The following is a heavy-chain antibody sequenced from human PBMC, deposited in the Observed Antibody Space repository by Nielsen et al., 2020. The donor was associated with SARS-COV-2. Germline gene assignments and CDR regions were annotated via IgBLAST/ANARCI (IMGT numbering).Heavy chain of an antibody. V-gene: IGHV3-9*01. CDR1: GFTFDDYA. Sequence: SLKISCAASGFTFDDYAMHWVRQAPGKGLEWVSGISWNSGSIGYADSVKGRFTISRDNAKNSLSLQMNSLRAEDTALYYCAKLPGPFDAFDIWGQGTMVTVSS. CDR3: AKLPGPFDAFDI. J-gene: IGHJ3*02. CDR2: ISWNSGSI. D-gene: IGHD7-27*01.